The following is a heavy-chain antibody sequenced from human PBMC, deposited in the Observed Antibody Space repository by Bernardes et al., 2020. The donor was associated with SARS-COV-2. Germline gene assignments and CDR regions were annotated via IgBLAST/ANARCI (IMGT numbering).Heavy chain of an antibody. CDR3: ATSPILSGWPFDH. V-gene: IGHV5-51*01. CDR2: IYPGDSET. J-gene: IGHJ4*02. Sequence: SLNISCAGSGYNFNTQWVAWVRQVAGKGLEYMGIIYPGDSETKYGPSFQGRVTISADKSINTVYLQWNRLEASDTAMYYCATSPILSGWPFDHWGQGTLITVSS. D-gene: IGHD6-19*01. CDR1: GYNFNTQW.